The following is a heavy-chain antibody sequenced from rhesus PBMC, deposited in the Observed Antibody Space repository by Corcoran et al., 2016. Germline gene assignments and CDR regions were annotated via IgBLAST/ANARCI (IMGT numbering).Heavy chain of an antibody. V-gene: IGHV4-173*01. CDR1: GGSLRSNY. D-gene: IGHD3-9*01. CDR2: ISGSGGST. CDR3: ARGGYYEDDYGYYYNTNYFDY. J-gene: IGHJ4*01. Sequence: QLQLQESGPGLVKPSETLSLTCAVSGGSLRSNYWSWIRQPPGKGLEWIGRISGSGGSTDYNPSKNQFSLKLSSVAAADTAVYYCARGGYYEDDYGYYYNTNYFDYWGQGVLVTVSS.